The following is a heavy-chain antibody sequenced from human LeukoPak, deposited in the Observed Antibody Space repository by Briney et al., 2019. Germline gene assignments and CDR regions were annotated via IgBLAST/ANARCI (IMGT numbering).Heavy chain of an antibody. Sequence: ASVKVSCEASGYTFTNYGISWVRQAPGQGLEWMGWISGYNGNTKNVQKFRGRVTMTTDTSTSTAYMELRSLRSDDTAVYYCARMAYDILTGYFQPNWFDPWGQGTLVTVSS. CDR3: ARMAYDILTGYFQPNWFDP. CDR1: GYTFTNYG. CDR2: ISGYNGNT. J-gene: IGHJ5*02. D-gene: IGHD3-9*01. V-gene: IGHV1-18*01.